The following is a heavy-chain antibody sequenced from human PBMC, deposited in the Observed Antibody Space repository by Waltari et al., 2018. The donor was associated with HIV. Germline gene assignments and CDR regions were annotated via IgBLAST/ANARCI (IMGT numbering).Heavy chain of an antibody. CDR2: INPNSGGT. Sequence: QVQLVQSGAEVRKPGASVKVPCTASGYTFTGYYLHCVRQAPGQGLEWMGRINPNSGGTNYAQKFQARVTMTRDTSIGAAYMELSSLRPNDTAVYYCARVTTVTGDSYFYYGMDVWGQGTTVTVSS. D-gene: IGHD4-17*01. V-gene: IGHV1-2*06. CDR1: GYTFTGYY. CDR3: ARVTTVTGDSYFYYGMDV. J-gene: IGHJ6*02.